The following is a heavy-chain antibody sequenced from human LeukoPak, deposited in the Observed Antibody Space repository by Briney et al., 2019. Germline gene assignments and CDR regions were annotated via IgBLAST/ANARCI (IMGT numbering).Heavy chain of an antibody. CDR3: VILDGDYVKASGDAFDI. Sequence: GASVKVSCKASGYTFTSYGISWVRQAPGQGLEWMGWISAYNGNTNYAQKLQGRVTMTTDTSTSTAYMELRSLRSDDTAVYYCVILDGDYVKASGDAFDIWGQGTMVTVSS. V-gene: IGHV1-18*01. CDR2: ISAYNGNT. CDR1: GYTFTSYG. J-gene: IGHJ3*02. D-gene: IGHD4-17*01.